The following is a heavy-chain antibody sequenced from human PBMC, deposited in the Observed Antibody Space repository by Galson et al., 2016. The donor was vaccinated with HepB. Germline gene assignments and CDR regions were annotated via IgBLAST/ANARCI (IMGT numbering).Heavy chain of an antibody. D-gene: IGHD6-19*01. J-gene: IGHJ4*02. CDR1: GFTFSSHN. Sequence: SLRLSCAASGFTFSSHNMNWVRQAPGKGLEWVSSIGYSGTDRYYRDSVKGRFTISRDNAGDSVFLQMNSLRAEDTALYYCAGESSGALFDSWGQGTLVTVSS. V-gene: IGHV3-21*01. CDR3: AGESSGALFDS. CDR2: IGYSGTDR.